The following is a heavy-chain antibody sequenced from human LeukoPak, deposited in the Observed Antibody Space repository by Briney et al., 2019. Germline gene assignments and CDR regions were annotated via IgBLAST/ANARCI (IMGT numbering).Heavy chain of an antibody. J-gene: IGHJ4*02. Sequence: SETLSLTCTVSGGPISSGDYYWSWIRQPPGKGLEWIGYIYYSGSTYYNPSLKSRVTISVDTSKNQFSLKLSSVTAADTAVYYCARDALYYYGSGSYQLWGQGTLVTVSS. D-gene: IGHD3-10*01. V-gene: IGHV4-30-4*01. CDR3: ARDALYYYGSGSYQL. CDR1: GGPISSGDYY. CDR2: IYYSGST.